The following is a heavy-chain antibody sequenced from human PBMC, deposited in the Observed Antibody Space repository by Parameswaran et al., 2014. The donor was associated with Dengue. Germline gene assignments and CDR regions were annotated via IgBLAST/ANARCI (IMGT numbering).Heavy chain of an antibody. D-gene: IGHD1-26*01. Sequence: WVRQAPGQGLEWMGWINTNTGNPTYAQGFTGRFVFSLDTSVSTAYLQINSLKAEDTAVYYCARDSETPRTTGYYWVWFDPWGQGTLVTVSS. CDR3: ARDSETPRTTGYYWVWFDP. CDR2: INTNTGNP. V-gene: IGHV7-4-1*02. J-gene: IGHJ5*02.